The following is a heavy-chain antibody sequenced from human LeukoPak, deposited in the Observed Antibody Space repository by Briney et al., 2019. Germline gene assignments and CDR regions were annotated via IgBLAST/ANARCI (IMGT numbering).Heavy chain of an antibody. Sequence: SGGSLRLSCAASGFYFISYSMNWVRQAPGKGLEWVSYISSSSSTIYYADSVKGRFTVSRDNAKNSLYLQMNSLRAEDTAVYYCARAEVASQYYYYYHMDVWGKGTTVTVSS. D-gene: IGHD2-15*01. CDR1: GFYFISYS. CDR3: ARAEVASQYYYYYHMDV. CDR2: ISSSSSTI. J-gene: IGHJ6*03. V-gene: IGHV3-48*01.